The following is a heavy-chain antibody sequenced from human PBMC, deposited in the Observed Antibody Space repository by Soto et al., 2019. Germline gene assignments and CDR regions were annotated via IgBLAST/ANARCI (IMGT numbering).Heavy chain of an antibody. J-gene: IGHJ6*02. V-gene: IGHV4-31*03. CDR1: GGSISSGNYY. D-gene: IGHD3-10*01. CDR3: ARARGDGYNPYYYYGMDV. CDR2: IYYSGST. Sequence: QVQLQESGPGLVKPSQTLSLTCTVSGGSISSGNYYWSWVRQHPGKGLEWIGYIYYSGSTLYNPSVKSRVTLSVDTSKNQFSLKLSSVTAADTAVYYCARARGDGYNPYYYYGMDVWGQGTTVTVSS.